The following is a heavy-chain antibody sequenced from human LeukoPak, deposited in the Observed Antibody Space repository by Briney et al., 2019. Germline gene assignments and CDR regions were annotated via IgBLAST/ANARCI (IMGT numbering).Heavy chain of an antibody. CDR2: IYPGGGST. Sequence: ASVKVSCKASGYTFTSYYIHWVRQAPGQGLEWMGIIYPGGGSTSYAQKFQGRVTMTRDMSTSTVYMELSSLRSEDTAVYYCARASYSYDINGWVPFDYWGQGTLVTVSS. J-gene: IGHJ4*02. D-gene: IGHD3-22*01. CDR1: GYTFTSYY. V-gene: IGHV1-46*01. CDR3: ARASYSYDINGWVPFDY.